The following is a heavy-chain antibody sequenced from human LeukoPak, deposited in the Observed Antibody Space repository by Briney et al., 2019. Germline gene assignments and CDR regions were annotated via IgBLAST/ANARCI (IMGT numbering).Heavy chain of an antibody. CDR3: ARQRSYGDFHY. V-gene: IGHV4-30-4*01. D-gene: IGHD3-10*01. CDR2: IYTSGST. Sequence: SETLSLTCTVSGGSISSGDYYWNWIRQPPGKGLEWIGYIYTSGSTDYNPSLKSRVTISVDTSKNQFSLKLSSVTAADTAVYYCARQRSYGDFHYWGQGTLVTVSS. CDR1: GGSISSGDYY. J-gene: IGHJ4*02.